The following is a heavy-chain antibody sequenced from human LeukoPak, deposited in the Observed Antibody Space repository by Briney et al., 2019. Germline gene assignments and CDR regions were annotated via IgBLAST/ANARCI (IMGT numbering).Heavy chain of an antibody. CDR2: IRYDGSNK. Sequence: GGSLRLSCAASGFTFSSYGMHRVRQAPGKGLEWVAFIRYDGSNKYYADSVKGRFTISRDNSKNTLYLQMNSLRAEDTAVYYCAKDRGSGKYSYGLRFDYWGQGTLVTVSS. V-gene: IGHV3-30*02. CDR3: AKDRGSGKYSYGLRFDY. D-gene: IGHD5-18*01. CDR1: GFTFSSYG. J-gene: IGHJ4*02.